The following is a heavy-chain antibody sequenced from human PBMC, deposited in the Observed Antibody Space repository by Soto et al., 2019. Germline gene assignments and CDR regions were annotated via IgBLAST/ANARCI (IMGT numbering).Heavy chain of an antibody. V-gene: IGHV4-4*07. D-gene: IGHD6-13*01. CDR1: GGSISSDY. J-gene: IGHJ5*02. CDR3: AREPTTAGTVNWFDP. CDR2: VYTSGYS. Sequence: VQLQESGPGLVKPSETLSLICTVSGGSISSDYLRWIRQPAGKGLEWIGRVYTSGYSNSNPSLKSRVTMSVDTSKKQFSLNLSSGTAADTAVYYCAREPTTAGTVNWFDPGGQGTLVTVSS.